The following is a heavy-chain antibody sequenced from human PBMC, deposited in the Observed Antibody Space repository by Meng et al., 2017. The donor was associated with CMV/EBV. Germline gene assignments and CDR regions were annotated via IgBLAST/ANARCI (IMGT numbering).Heavy chain of an antibody. V-gene: IGHV3-7*01. CDR1: GFTFSSYW. Sequence: GESLKISCAASGFTFSSYWMSWVRQAPGKGLEWVANINQGGSEKYYVDSVKCRFTMSRDNAKNSLYLQMSSLTAEDTAVYYCARYCTNTGCYIYDYWGQGTLVTVSS. CDR3: ARYCTNTGCYIYDY. J-gene: IGHJ4*02. D-gene: IGHD2-2*02. CDR2: INQGGSEK.